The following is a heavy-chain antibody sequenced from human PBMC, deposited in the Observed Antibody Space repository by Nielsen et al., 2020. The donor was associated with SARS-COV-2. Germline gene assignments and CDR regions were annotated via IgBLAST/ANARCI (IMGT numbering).Heavy chain of an antibody. D-gene: IGHD3-3*01. J-gene: IGHJ6*02. CDR3: ASVTGFWSGYGTYGMDV. V-gene: IGHV4-61*02. CDR1: GGSISSGSYY. CDR2: IYTSGST. Sequence: SETLSLTCTVSGGSISSGSYYWSWIRQPAEKGLEWIGRIYTSGSTNYNPSLKSRVTISVDTSKNQFSLKLSSVTAADTAVYYCASVTGFWSGYGTYGMDVWGQGTTVTVSS.